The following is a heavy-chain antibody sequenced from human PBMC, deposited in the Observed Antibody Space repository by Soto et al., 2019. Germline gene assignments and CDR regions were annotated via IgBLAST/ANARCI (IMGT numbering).Heavy chain of an antibody. J-gene: IGHJ2*01. CDR2: INHSGST. Sequence: QVQLQQWGAGLLKPSETLSLTCAVYGGSFSGYYWSWIRQPPGKGLEWIGEINHSGSTNYNPSLKSRVTISVDTSKNQFSLKLSSVTAADTAVYYCARGYGDYYWYFDLWGRGTLVTVSS. CDR1: GGSFSGYY. CDR3: ARGYGDYYWYFDL. D-gene: IGHD4-17*01. V-gene: IGHV4-34*01.